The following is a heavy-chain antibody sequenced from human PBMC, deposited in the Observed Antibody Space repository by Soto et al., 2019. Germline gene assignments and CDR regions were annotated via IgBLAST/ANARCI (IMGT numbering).Heavy chain of an antibody. V-gene: IGHV4-39*01. CDR1: SGSISRSYYY. CDR3: ATYPYASGSYLDP. CDR2: IYYSGST. Sequence: QVQLQESGPRLVKASETLSLTCTVSSGSISRSYYYWGWIRQPPGKGLEWVGSIYYSGSTYYNPSLKSRVTISVDTSKNQFSLKLNSVTAADTAVYYCATYPYASGSYLDPWGQGTLVTVSS. J-gene: IGHJ5*02. D-gene: IGHD3-10*01.